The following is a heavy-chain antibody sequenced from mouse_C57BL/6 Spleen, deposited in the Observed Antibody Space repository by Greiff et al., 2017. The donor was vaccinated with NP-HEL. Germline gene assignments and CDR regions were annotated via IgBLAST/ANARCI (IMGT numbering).Heavy chain of an antibody. CDR1: GYTFPGYW. V-gene: IGHV1-64*01. CDR3: ATYFYYDYDGYAMDY. Sequence: QVQLQQPGAELVKPGASVKLSCKASGYTFPGYWMNWVKQRPEKGLEWIGMINPTSGSTTYTEKFKSKATLTVAKSSSTAYMQLSSLTSEDSAVYYCATYFYYDYDGYAMDYWGQGTSVTVSS. D-gene: IGHD2-4*01. CDR2: INPTSGST. J-gene: IGHJ4*01.